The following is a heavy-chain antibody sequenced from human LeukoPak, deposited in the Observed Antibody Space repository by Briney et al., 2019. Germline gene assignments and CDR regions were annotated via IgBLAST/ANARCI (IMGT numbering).Heavy chain of an antibody. V-gene: IGHV3-74*01. D-gene: IGHD3-16*02. CDR2: INSDGSST. CDR3: AREAIWGSYRFDY. Sequence: GGALRLSCAAFGFTFSSYWMHWVRQAPGKGLVWVSRINSDGSSTSYADSVKGRFTISRDNAKNTLYLQMNSLRAEDTAVYYCAREAIWGSYRFDYWGQGTLVTVSS. J-gene: IGHJ4*02. CDR1: GFTFSSYW.